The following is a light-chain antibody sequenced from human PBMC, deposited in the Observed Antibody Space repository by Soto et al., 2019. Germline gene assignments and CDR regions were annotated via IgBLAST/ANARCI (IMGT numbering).Light chain of an antibody. J-gene: IGLJ2*01. V-gene: IGLV2-14*01. CDR3: SSYTSSSLVV. CDR1: SSDVGGYNY. CDR2: EVS. Sequence: QSVLNQPASVSGSPGQSITISCTVTSSDVGGYNYVSWYQQHPGKAPKLMIYEVSNRPSGVSNRFSGSKSGNTASLTISGLQAEDEADYYCSSYTSSSLVVFGGGTQLTVL.